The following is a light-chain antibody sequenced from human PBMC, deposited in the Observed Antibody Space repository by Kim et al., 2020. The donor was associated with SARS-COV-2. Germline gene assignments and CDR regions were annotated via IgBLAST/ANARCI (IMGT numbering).Light chain of an antibody. CDR1: KLGDKY. Sequence: SYELTQSPSVSVSPGQTASITCSGDKLGDKYACWYQQKPGQSPVLVIYQDSKRPSGIPERFSGSNSGNTATLTISGTQAMDEADYYCQAWDSSTANVFGT. J-gene: IGLJ1*01. V-gene: IGLV3-1*01. CDR2: QDS. CDR3: QAWDSSTANV.